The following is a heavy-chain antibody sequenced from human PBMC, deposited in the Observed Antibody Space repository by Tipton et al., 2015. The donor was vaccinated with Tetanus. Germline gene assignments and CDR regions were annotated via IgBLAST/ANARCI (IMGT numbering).Heavy chain of an antibody. Sequence: SLRLSCEASGFTFSDHYMAWIRQAPGKGLEWISYISGSGSSIFHADSVKGRFSISRDNAKNALYLQMNSLTAEDTAVYYCARDLDGYCSSTNCYRGYFDYWGRGTLVTVSS. CDR2: ISGSGSSI. J-gene: IGHJ4*02. CDR3: ARDLDGYCSSTNCYRGYFDY. V-gene: IGHV3-11*01. CDR1: GFTFSDHY. D-gene: IGHD2-2*03.